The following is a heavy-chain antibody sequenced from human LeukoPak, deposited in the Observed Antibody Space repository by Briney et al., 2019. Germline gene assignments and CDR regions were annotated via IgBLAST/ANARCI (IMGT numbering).Heavy chain of an antibody. CDR1: SYTFTNYA. J-gene: IGHJ5*02. V-gene: IGHV1-18*01. Sequence: ASGKVSCKASSYTFTNYAFTWVRQAPGQGLEWMGWISAYNGNTNYAQKLQGRVTMTTDTSTSTAYMELRSLRSDDTAVYYCARGLEWLTRRHTWFDPWGQGTLVTVSS. CDR2: ISAYNGNT. D-gene: IGHD3-3*01. CDR3: ARGLEWLTRRHTWFDP.